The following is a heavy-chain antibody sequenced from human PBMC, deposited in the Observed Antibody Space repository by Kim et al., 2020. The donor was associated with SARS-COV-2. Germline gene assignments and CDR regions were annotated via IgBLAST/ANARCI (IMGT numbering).Heavy chain of an antibody. J-gene: IGHJ4*02. D-gene: IGHD6-13*01. CDR2: MNPNSGNT. CDR1: GYTFTSYD. Sequence: ASVKVSCKASGYTFTSYDINWVRQATGQGLEWMGWMNPNSGNTGYAQKFQGRVTMTRNTSISTAYMELSSLRSEDTAVYYCARGSDAAGTVLFDYWGQGTQVTVSS. V-gene: IGHV1-8*01. CDR3: ARGSDAAGTVLFDY.